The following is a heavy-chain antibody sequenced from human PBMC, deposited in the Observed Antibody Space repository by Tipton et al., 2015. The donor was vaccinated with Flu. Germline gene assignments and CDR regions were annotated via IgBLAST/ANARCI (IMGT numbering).Heavy chain of an antibody. CDR3: ASARSSTLYYFDY. D-gene: IGHD2-2*01. V-gene: IGHV4-38-2*02. J-gene: IGHJ4*02. Sequence: TLSLTCTVSGYSVSSGYYWGWIRQPPGKGLEWIGSIYHSGSTYYNPSLKSRVTISVDTSKNQFSLKLSSVTAADTAVYYCASARSSTLYYFDYWGQGTLVTVSS. CDR2: IYHSGST. CDR1: GYSVSSGYY.